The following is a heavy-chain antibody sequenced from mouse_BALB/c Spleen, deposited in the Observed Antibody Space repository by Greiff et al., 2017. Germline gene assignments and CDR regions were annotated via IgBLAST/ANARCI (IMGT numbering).Heavy chain of an antibody. Sequence: EVQLQESGAELVKPGASVKLSCTASGFNIKDTYMHWVKQRPEQGLEWIGRIDPANGNTKYDPKFQGKATITADTSSNTAYLQLSSLTSEDTAVYYCARGITLDYWGQGTTLTVSS. J-gene: IGHJ2*01. CDR1: GFNIKDTY. V-gene: IGHV14-3*02. D-gene: IGHD1-1*01. CDR3: ARGITLDY. CDR2: IDPANGNT.